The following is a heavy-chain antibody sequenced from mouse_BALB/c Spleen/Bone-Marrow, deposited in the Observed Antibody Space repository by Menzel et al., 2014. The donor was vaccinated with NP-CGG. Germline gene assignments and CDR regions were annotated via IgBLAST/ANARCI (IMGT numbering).Heavy chain of an antibody. CDR2: ISNLAYSI. V-gene: IGHV5-15*02. Sequence: EVQLVESGGGLVQPGGSRKLSCAASGFTFSDYGMAWVRQAPGKGPEWVAFISNLAYSIYYTDTVTGRFTISRENAKNTLYLEMSSLRSEDTAMYYCARALACGSSFDYWGQGTILTVSS. J-gene: IGHJ2*01. CDR1: GFTFSDYG. D-gene: IGHD1-1*01. CDR3: ARALACGSSFDY.